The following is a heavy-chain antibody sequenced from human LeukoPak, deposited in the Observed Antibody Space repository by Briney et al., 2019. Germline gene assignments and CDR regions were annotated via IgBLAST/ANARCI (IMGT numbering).Heavy chain of an antibody. Sequence: GGSLRLSCAASGFTFSSYAMSWVRQAPGKGLVWVSHINGDGSTTSYADSVKGRFTISRDNAKNTVYLQMNSLRAEDTAVYYCAKGGSSSPRSTFDYWGQGTLLTVSS. CDR2: INGDGSTT. D-gene: IGHD6-13*01. V-gene: IGHV3-74*01. CDR1: GFTFSSYA. CDR3: AKGGSSSPRSTFDY. J-gene: IGHJ4*02.